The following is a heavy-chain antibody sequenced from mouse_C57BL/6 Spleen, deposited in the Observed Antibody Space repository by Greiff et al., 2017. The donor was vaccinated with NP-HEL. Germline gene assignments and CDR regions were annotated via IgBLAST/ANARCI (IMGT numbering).Heavy chain of an antibody. CDR1: GYTFTDYE. J-gene: IGHJ4*01. V-gene: IGHV1-15*01. Sequence: VQLQQSGAELVRPGASVTLSCKASGYTFTDYEMHWVKQTPVHGLEWIGAIDPETGGTAYNQKFKGKAILTADKSSSTAYMELRSLTSEDSAVYYCTEWSGGAMDYWGQRTSVTVSS. CDR3: TEWSGGAMDY. CDR2: IDPETGGT. D-gene: IGHD1-1*02.